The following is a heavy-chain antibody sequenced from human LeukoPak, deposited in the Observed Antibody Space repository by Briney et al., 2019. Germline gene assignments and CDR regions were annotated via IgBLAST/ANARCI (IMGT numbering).Heavy chain of an antibody. CDR1: GFTFGSYA. Sequence: GGSLRLSCAASGFTFGSYAMHWVRQAPGKGLEWVAVISYDGSNKYYADSVKGRFTISRDNSKNTLYLQMNSLRAEDTAVYYCASIPGIAAAGTVDYWGQGTLVTVSS. V-gene: IGHV3-30-3*01. D-gene: IGHD6-13*01. J-gene: IGHJ4*02. CDR2: ISYDGSNK. CDR3: ASIPGIAAAGTVDY.